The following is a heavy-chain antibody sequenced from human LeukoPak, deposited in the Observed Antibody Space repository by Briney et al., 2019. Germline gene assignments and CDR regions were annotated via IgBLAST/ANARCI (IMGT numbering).Heavy chain of an antibody. CDR2: IYSGGST. Sequence: GGSLRLSCAASGFTVSSNYMSWVRQAPGKGLEWVSVIYSGGSTYYADSVKGRFTISRDNSKNTLYLQMNSLRAEDTAVYYCARDLYSSSSTGFDYWGQGTLVTVSS. D-gene: IGHD6-6*01. CDR1: GFTVSSNY. J-gene: IGHJ4*02. V-gene: IGHV3-53*01. CDR3: ARDLYSSSSTGFDY.